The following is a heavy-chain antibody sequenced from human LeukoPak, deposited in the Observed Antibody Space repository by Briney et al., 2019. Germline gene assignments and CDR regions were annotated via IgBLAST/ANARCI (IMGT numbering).Heavy chain of an antibody. Sequence: GGSLRLSCAASGLAFSSHWMHWVRQAPGKGLVWVSRITNDGSSTSYADSVKGRFTISRDNAKNTLYLQMNSLRAEDTAVYYCARDTDTVTTILDYWGQGTLVTVSS. D-gene: IGHD4-17*01. CDR3: ARDTDTVTTILDY. J-gene: IGHJ4*02. V-gene: IGHV3-74*01. CDR2: ITNDGSST. CDR1: GLAFSSHW.